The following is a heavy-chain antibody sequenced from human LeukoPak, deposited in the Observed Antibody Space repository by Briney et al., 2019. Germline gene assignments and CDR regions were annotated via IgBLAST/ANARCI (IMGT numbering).Heavy chain of an antibody. J-gene: IGHJ4*02. CDR2: IIGSGSST. CDR1: GFTFSSYA. V-gene: IGHV3-23*01. Sequence: GGSLRLSCAASGFTFSSYAMSWVRQAPGKGLEWVSAIIGSGSSTYYADSVKGRFTISRGNSKNTLFLQMNSLRAEDTAVYYCAKDRAQQLVLDFWGQGTLVTVSS. CDR3: AKDRAQQLVLDF. D-gene: IGHD6-13*01.